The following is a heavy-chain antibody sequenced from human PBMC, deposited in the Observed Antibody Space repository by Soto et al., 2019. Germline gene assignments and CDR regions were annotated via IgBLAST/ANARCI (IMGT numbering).Heavy chain of an antibody. CDR2: INPNSGGA. CDR1: GYTFTGYY. V-gene: IGHV1-2*02. J-gene: IGHJ5*02. Sequence: ASVKVSCKASGYTFTGYYMRWVRQAPGQGLEWMGWINPNSGGANYPQKFQGRVTMTGDTSISTAYMELSRLRSDDTAVYYCARDKHQYWFDPWGQGTLVTVYS. CDR3: ARDKHQYWFDP.